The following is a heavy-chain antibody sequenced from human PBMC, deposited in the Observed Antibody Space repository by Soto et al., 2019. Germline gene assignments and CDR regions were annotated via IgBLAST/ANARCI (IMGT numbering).Heavy chain of an antibody. CDR3: ASTGPRDFWSGYSGDPLDAFDI. D-gene: IGHD3-3*01. J-gene: IGHJ3*02. Sequence: ASVKVSCKASGYTFTGYYMHWVRQAPGQGLEWMGWINPNSGGTNYAQKFQGWVTMTRDTSISTAYMELSRLRSDDTAVYYCASTGPRDFWSGYSGDPLDAFDIWGQGTMVTVSS. CDR1: GYTFTGYY. CDR2: INPNSGGT. V-gene: IGHV1-2*04.